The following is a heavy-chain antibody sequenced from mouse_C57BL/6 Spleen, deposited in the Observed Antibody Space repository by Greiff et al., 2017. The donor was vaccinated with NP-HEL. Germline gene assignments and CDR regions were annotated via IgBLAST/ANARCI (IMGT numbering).Heavy chain of an antibody. V-gene: IGHV1-55*01. CDR1: GYTFTSYW. D-gene: IGHD1-1*01. J-gene: IGHJ4*01. CDR3: ARSTVVATDAMDY. CDR2: IYPGSGST. Sequence: QVQLQQSGAELVKPGASVKLSCKASGYTFTSYWITWVKQRPGQGLEWIGDIYPGSGSTNYNEKFKSKATLTVDTSSSTAYMQLSGLTSEDSAVYYWARSTVVATDAMDYWGQGTSVTVSS.